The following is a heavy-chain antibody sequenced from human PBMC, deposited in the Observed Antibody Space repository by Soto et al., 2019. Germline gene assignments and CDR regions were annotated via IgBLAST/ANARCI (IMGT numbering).Heavy chain of an antibody. CDR2: ISYDGSNK. J-gene: IGHJ4*02. D-gene: IGHD2-21*02. V-gene: IGHV3-30*18. CDR3: AKDRRGGDLYYFDY. Sequence: GGSLRLSCAASGFTFSSYGMHWVRQAPGKGLEWVAVISYDGSNKYYADSVKGRFTISRDNSKNTLYLQMNSLRAEDTAVYYCAKDRRGGDLYYFDYWGQGTLVTVSS. CDR1: GFTFSSYG.